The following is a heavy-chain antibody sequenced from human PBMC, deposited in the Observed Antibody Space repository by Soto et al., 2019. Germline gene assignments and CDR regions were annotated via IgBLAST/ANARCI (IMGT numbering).Heavy chain of an antibody. V-gene: IGHV3-48*02. J-gene: IGHJ4*02. D-gene: IGHD2-21*02. CDR2: ISSSSSTI. CDR1: GFTFSSYS. Sequence: EVQLVESGGGLVQPGGSLRLSCAASGFTFSSYSMNWVRQAPGKGLEWVSYISSSSSTIYYADSVKGRFTISRDNAKNSLYLQMNSLRDEDTAVYYCARDHIKCGGDCYDGGFFDYWGQGTLVTVSS. CDR3: ARDHIKCGGDCYDGGFFDY.